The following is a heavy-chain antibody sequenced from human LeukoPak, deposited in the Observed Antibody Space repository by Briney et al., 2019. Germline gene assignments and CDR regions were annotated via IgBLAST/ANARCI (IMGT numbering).Heavy chain of an antibody. CDR2: ISGSGGST. J-gene: IGHJ6*02. CDR1: GFTFSSYA. D-gene: IGHD2-15*01. Sequence: PGGSLRLSCAASGFTFSSYAMSWVRQAPGKGLEWVSAISGSGGSTYYADSVKGRFTISRDNSKNTLYLQMNSLRAEDTAVYYCARVVRCSGGSCYSEDGYYYGMDVWGQGTTVTVSS. V-gene: IGHV3-23*01. CDR3: ARVVRCSGGSCYSEDGYYYGMDV.